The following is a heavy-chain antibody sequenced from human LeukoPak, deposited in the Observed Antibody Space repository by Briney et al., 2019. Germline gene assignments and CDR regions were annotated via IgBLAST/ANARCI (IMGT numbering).Heavy chain of an antibody. V-gene: IGHV5-51*01. CDR2: IYPGDSDT. CDR3: TRLADIVATTYYYYYMDV. J-gene: IGHJ6*03. D-gene: IGHD5-12*01. CDR1: GYSFTSYW. Sequence: GESLKISCKGSGYSFTSYWIGWVRQMPGKGLEWMGIIYPGDSDTRYSPSFLGQVTISADKSISTAYLQWSSLKASDTAMYYCTRLADIVATTYYYYYMDVWGKGTTVTVSS.